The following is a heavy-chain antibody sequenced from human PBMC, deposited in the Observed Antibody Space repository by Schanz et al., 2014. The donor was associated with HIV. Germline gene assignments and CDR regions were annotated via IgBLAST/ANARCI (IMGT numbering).Heavy chain of an antibody. V-gene: IGHV3-30*19. CDR1: GFTFSTKG. CDR3: ARAGVTDRFDH. D-gene: IGHD2-21*02. J-gene: IGHJ4*02. CDR2: ISYDGSNK. Sequence: QVQLVESGGGVVQPGRSLRLSCAASGFTFSTKGMHWVRQAPGKGLEWVAVISYDGSNKYYADSVKGRFTISRDNSKNTLYLQMNSLRDEDTAVYYCARAGVTDRFDHWGQGTLVTVSS.